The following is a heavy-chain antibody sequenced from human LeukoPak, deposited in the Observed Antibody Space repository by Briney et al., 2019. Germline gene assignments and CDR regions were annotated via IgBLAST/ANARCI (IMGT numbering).Heavy chain of an antibody. Sequence: ASVEVSCKVSGYTLTELSMHWVRQAPGKGLEWMGGFDPEDGETIYAQKFQGRVTMTEDTSTDTAYMELSSLRSEDTAVYYCATDLAGYSNYYFDYWGQGTLVTVSS. J-gene: IGHJ4*02. D-gene: IGHD4-11*01. V-gene: IGHV1-24*01. CDR1: GYTLTELS. CDR2: FDPEDGET. CDR3: ATDLAGYSNYYFDY.